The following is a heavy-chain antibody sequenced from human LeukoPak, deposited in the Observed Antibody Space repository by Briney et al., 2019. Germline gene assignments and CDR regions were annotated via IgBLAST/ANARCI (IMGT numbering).Heavy chain of an antibody. CDR2: ISHDGSNK. D-gene: IGHD5-24*01. CDR3: ATGGWRQIGAGYFDY. J-gene: IGHJ4*02. V-gene: IGHV3-30*03. Sequence: GGSLRLSCAASGFTFSKYWMSWVRQAPGKGLEWVALISHDGSNKYYADSVKGRFTISRDNSKNTLYLQMISLRAEDTAVYYCATGGWRQIGAGYFDYWGQGTLVTVSS. CDR1: GFTFSKYW.